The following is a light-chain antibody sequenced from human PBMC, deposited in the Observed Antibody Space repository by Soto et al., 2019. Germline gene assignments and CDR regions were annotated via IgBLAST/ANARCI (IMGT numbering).Light chain of an antibody. CDR3: QQIYRSPYT. CDR2: AAS. V-gene: IGKV1-39*01. Sequence: IQLTESPSSLSASVGDRVTVTCRASQSINIYLNWYQQKPGKAPTLLIYAASSLQSGVPSRFSGGVSRTDFTLTISSLQPEDFATYYCQQIYRSPYTFGQGTKLEI. J-gene: IGKJ2*01. CDR1: QSINIY.